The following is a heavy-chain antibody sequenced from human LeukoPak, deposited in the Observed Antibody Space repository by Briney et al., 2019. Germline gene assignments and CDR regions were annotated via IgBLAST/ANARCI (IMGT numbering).Heavy chain of an antibody. V-gene: IGHV4-59*01. Sequence: SETLSLTCTVPGGSISSYYWSWIRQPPGKGLEWIGYIYYSGSTNYNPSLKSRVTVSVGTSKNQFSLKLSSVTAADTAVYYCARAVSSGWYQDWFDPWGQGTLVTVSS. D-gene: IGHD6-19*01. CDR3: ARAVSSGWYQDWFDP. CDR2: IYYSGST. CDR1: GGSISSYY. J-gene: IGHJ5*02.